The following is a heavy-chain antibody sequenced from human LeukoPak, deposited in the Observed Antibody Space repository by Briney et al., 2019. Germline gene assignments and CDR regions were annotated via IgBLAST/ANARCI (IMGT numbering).Heavy chain of an antibody. CDR3: AKSFSETERATITAY. V-gene: IGHV4-59*01. CDR2: IYNSGTT. D-gene: IGHD5-24*01. CDR1: GGSISSNF. Sequence: PSETLSLTCTVSGGSISSNFWSWIRQPPGKGLEDIGCIYNSGTTNYNPSLKSRVTISVDTSKNQFSLKLSSVTAADTAIYYCAKSFSETERATITAYWGQGTLVTVSS. J-gene: IGHJ4*02.